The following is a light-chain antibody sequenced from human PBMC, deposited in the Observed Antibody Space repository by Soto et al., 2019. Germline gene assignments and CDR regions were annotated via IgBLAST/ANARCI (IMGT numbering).Light chain of an antibody. CDR1: QSVSSY. J-gene: IGKJ1*01. V-gene: IGKV3-11*01. CDR2: DAS. Sequence: EIVLTQSPATLSLSPGERATLSCRARQSVSSYLAWYQQKPGPAPRLLIYDASITATGTPARGSGSGSGADFTLTISSLEPEEFAVYYYPHRFNWPWETFGQGTKVEIK. CDR3: PHRFNWPWET.